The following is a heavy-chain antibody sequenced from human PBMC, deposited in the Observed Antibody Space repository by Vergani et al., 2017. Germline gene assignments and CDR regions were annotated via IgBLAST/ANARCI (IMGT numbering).Heavy chain of an antibody. CDR2: ISGSGSYG. D-gene: IGHD1-7*01. CDR1: GFTFSSYA. Sequence: EVQLLESGGGLVQPGGSLRLSCAASGFTFSSYAMSWVRQAPGKGLEWVSAISGSGSYGYYADSVKGRFTISRDNAKNSLYLQMNSLRAEDTAVYYCARGANWNYFGSGYYMDVWGKXP. CDR3: ARGANWNYFGSGYYMDV. V-gene: IGHV3-23*01. J-gene: IGHJ6*03.